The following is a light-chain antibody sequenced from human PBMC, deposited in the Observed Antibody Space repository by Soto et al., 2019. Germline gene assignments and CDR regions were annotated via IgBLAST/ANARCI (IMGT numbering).Light chain of an antibody. CDR1: QHVSSN. Sequence: EIVMTQSPATLSVSPGGSATLSCRASQHVSSNFAWYRQKPGQAPTLLIYRASTRATGIPARFSGSGSGTEFTHSISSLQSEDFAVYYCQQYNNWPYTFGQGTKVEIK. V-gene: IGKV3-15*01. CDR3: QQYNNWPYT. CDR2: RAS. J-gene: IGKJ2*01.